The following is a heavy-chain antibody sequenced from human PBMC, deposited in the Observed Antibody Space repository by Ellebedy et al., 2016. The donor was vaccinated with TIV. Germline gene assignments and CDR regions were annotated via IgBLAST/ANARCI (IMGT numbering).Heavy chain of an antibody. CDR1: GYTFTSFY. D-gene: IGHD6-13*01. J-gene: IGHJ4*02. CDR3: ARVVSAAGQEY. Sequence: ASVKVSXXASGYTFTSFYIHWVRQAPGQGLEWMGMINPSGGTTSYAQKFQGRVSMTRDTSTSTVYMALSSLRSGDTAVYFCARVVSAAGQEYWGQGTLVTVSS. V-gene: IGHV1-46*01. CDR2: INPSGGTT.